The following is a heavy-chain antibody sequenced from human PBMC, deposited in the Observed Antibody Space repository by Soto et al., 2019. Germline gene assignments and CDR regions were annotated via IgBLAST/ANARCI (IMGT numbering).Heavy chain of an antibody. CDR3: AKDPRGRPPLGYCSSTSCYVSWFDP. CDR2: ISGSGGST. J-gene: IGHJ5*02. CDR1: GFTFSSYA. Sequence: PGGSLRISCAACGFTFSSYAMSWVRQEPGKGLEWVSAISGSGGSTYYADSVKGRFTISRDNSKNTLYLQTNSLRAEDTAVYYCAKDPRGRPPLGYCSSTSCYVSWFDPWGQGTLVTVSS. V-gene: IGHV3-23*01. D-gene: IGHD2-2*01.